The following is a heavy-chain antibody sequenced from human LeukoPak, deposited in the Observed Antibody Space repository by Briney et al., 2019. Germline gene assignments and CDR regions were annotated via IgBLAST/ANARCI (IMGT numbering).Heavy chain of an antibody. J-gene: IGHJ4*02. V-gene: IGHV4-34*01. D-gene: IGHD4-17*01. CDR3: ARMTTGHDV. Sequence: SETLSLTCAVSGTSFSSYYWSWIRQPPGKGLEWIGEVNHSGYTNDNPSLKSRVTISVDTSKNQFSLRLRSVTAADTAVYFCARMTTGHDVWGQGTLATVSS. CDR2: VNHSGYT. CDR1: GTSFSSYY.